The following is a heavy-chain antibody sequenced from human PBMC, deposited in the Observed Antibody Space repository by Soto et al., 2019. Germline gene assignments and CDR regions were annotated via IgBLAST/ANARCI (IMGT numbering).Heavy chain of an antibody. J-gene: IGHJ4*02. V-gene: IGHV1-3*01. CDR3: ARGGGPVTRGVADY. CDR2: INAGNGNT. Sequence: QVQLVQSGAEVKKPGASVKVSCKASGYTFTSYAMHWVRQAPGQRLEWMGWINAGNGNTKYSQKFKGRVTITRDTSASTAYMELSSLRSEDTAVYYCARGGGPVTRGVADYWGQGTLVTVSS. CDR1: GYTFTSYA. D-gene: IGHD4-4*01.